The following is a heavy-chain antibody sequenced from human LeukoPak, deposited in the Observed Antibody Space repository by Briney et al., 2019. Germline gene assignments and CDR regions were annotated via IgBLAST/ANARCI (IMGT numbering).Heavy chain of an antibody. V-gene: IGHV1-46*01. CDR1: GYTFTSYY. Sequence: ASVKVSCKASGYTFTSYYMHWVRQAPGQGLEWMGIINPSGGSTSYAQKFQGRVTMTRDMSTSTAYMELSSLRSEDTAVYYCARAAVAGTLVDYWGQGTLVTVSS. J-gene: IGHJ4*02. CDR2: INPSGGST. CDR3: ARAAVAGTLVDY. D-gene: IGHD6-19*01.